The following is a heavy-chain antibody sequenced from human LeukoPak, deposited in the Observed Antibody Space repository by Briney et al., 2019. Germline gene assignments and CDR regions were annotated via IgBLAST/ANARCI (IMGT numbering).Heavy chain of an antibody. J-gene: IGHJ4*02. Sequence: PGGSLRLPCAVSGFTFSDTYMTWIRQAPGKGLESLSYISPSGTDISYADSVKGRFTISRDNAKNSLYLQMNSLRVEDTAVYYCARDGSGWFFDYWGQGTQVTVSS. CDR3: ARDGSGWFFDY. CDR1: GFTFSDTY. D-gene: IGHD6-19*01. CDR2: ISPSGTDI. V-gene: IGHV3-11*01.